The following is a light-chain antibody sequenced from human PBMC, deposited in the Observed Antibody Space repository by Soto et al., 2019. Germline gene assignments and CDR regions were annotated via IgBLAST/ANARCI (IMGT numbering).Light chain of an antibody. Sequence: EVVLTQSPGTLSLSPGDRATLSCRASQTVSSNYLAWCQQRPGQAPRLLIYDASNRATGIPARFSGSGSGTDFTLTISSLEAEDFAVYYCQQRSNWPWTFGQGTKVDIK. CDR1: QTVSSNY. J-gene: IGKJ1*01. CDR2: DAS. V-gene: IGKV3D-20*02. CDR3: QQRSNWPWT.